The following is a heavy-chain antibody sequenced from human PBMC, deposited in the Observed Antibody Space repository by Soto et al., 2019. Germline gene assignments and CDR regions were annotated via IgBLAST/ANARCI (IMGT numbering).Heavy chain of an antibody. Sequence: QVQLQESGPGLVKPSQTLSLTSTVSGGSISCGGYYWIWIRQHPGKGLEWIWYIYYTGSTYYNPSLKSRVTISVVTSKTHFSLKLSSVTAADTAVYYCVRVPDYWGQGTLVTVSS. CDR3: VRVPDY. J-gene: IGHJ4*02. CDR1: GGSISCGGYY. V-gene: IGHV4-31*03. CDR2: IYYTGST.